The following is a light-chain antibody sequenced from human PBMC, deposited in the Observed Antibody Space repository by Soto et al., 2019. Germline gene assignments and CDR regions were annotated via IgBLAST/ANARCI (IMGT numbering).Light chain of an antibody. CDR2: EVS. J-gene: IGLJ7*01. CDR1: RSDVGAYNY. Sequence: QSALTQPPSASGSPGQSVTIPCTGTRSDVGAYNYGSWYQQHPGRAPKLVIYEVSKRPSGVPERFAGSKSGKTASLTVSWLQGEDDADYYCASHAGSNAVFGTGTQLTVL. V-gene: IGLV2-8*01. CDR3: ASHAGSNAV.